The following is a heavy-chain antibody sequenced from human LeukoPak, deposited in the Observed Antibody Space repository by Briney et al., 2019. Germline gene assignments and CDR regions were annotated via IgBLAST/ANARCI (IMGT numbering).Heavy chain of an antibody. D-gene: IGHD4-17*01. J-gene: IGHJ6*02. Sequence: ASVKVSCKASGYTFTSYGISWVRQAPGQGLEWMGWISAYNGNTNYAQKLQGRVTVTTDTSTNIAYMELRSLRSDDTAVYYCARDHYGDYPGYYYSGMDVWGQGTSVTVSS. CDR2: ISAYNGNT. CDR1: GYTFTSYG. V-gene: IGHV1-18*01. CDR3: ARDHYGDYPGYYYSGMDV.